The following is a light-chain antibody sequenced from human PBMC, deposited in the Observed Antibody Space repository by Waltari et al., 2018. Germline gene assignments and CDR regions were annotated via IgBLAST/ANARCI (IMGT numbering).Light chain of an antibody. J-gene: IGLJ2*01. V-gene: IGLV2-14*01. CDR3: SSYTSSSTLVV. CDR2: EVS. Sequence: QSALTQPAPVSGSPGPSITISCPGTSSAVGGYNYVSWYQQHPGKAPKLMIYEVSNRPSGFSNRFSGSKSGNTASLTISGLQAEDEADYYCSSYTSSSTLVVFGGGTKLTVL. CDR1: SSAVGGYNY.